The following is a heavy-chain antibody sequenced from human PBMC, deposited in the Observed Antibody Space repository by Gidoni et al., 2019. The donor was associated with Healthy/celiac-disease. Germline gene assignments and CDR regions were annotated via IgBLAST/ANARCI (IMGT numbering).Heavy chain of an antibody. J-gene: IGHJ6*02. CDR1: GGSFSGYY. V-gene: IGHV4-34*01. Sequence: QVQLQQWGAGLLKPSETLSLTCAVYGGSFSGYYWSWIRQPPGKGLEWIGEINHSGSTNYNPSLKSRVTISVDTSKNQFSLKLSSVTAADTAVYYCARELLSGYAVDPYYYYGMDVWGQGTTVTVSS. D-gene: IGHD5-12*01. CDR3: ARELLSGYAVDPYYYYGMDV. CDR2: INHSGST.